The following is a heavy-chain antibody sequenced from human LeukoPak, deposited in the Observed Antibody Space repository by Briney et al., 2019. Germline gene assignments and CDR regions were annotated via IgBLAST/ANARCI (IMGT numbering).Heavy chain of an antibody. CDR2: ISAYNGNT. CDR1: GYTFTSYG. D-gene: IGHD2-15*01. CDR3: ARDPVHCSGGSCYGGVPYYFDY. Sequence: GASVKVSCKASGYTFTSYGISWVRRAPGQGLEWMGWISAYNGNTNYAQKLQGRVTMTTDTSTSTAYMELRSLRSDDTAVYYCARDPVHCSGGSCYGGVPYYFDYWGQGTLVTVSS. J-gene: IGHJ4*02. V-gene: IGHV1-18*01.